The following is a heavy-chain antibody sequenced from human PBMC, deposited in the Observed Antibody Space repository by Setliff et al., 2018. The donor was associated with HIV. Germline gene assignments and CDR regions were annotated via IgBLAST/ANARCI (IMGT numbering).Heavy chain of an antibody. D-gene: IGHD3-3*01. CDR3: AADNYNCNSFDS. CDR2: LIPALGEP. J-gene: IGHJ4*02. V-gene: IGHV1-2*02. CDR1: GNTLRNNV. Sequence: ASVKVSCKASGNTLRNNVINWVRQAPGQGLEWVGSLIPALGEPHYAQKFLGRDTMTQDTSFTTAYLELSRLGSDDTAVYYCAADNYNCNSFDSWGQGSLVTVSS.